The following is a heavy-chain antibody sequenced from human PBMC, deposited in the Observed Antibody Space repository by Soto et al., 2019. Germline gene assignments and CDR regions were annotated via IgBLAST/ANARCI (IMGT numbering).Heavy chain of an antibody. CDR3: ARDKITGLCDY. CDR2: INHSGST. V-gene: IGHV4-34*01. Sequence: PEETLSLTCAVYGGSFSGYYWNWIRQPPGKGLEWIGEINHSGSTNYNPSLKSRVTISVDTSKNQFSLKLTSVTAADTAVYYCARDKITGLCDYCGQGTLVTVSS. CDR1: GGSFSGYY. D-gene: IGHD2-8*02. J-gene: IGHJ4*02.